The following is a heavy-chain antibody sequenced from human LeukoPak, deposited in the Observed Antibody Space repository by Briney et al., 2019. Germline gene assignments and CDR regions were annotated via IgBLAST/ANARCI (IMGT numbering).Heavy chain of an antibody. CDR2: ISSSSSYI. V-gene: IGHV3-21*01. Sequence: ETLSLTCAVSGYSISSGYYWGWIRQPPGKGLEWVSSISSSSSYIYYADSVKGRFTISRDNAKNSLYLQMNSLGAEDTAVYYCARDRDDYPYYWGQGTLVTVSS. CDR3: ARDRDDYPYY. J-gene: IGHJ4*02. D-gene: IGHD4-11*01. CDR1: GYSISSGYY.